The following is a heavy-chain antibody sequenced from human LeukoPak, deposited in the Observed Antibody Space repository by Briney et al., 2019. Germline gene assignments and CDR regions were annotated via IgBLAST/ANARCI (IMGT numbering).Heavy chain of an antibody. Sequence: GGSLRLSCAASGFTFSDYALGWVRQAPGRGLEWVATLSGSGAGTYYSDSVQGRFTISRDNSKRTLFLQMNSLRAEDTAFYYCAKAELGVDIFFDYWGQGTLVTVSS. CDR2: LSGSGAGT. V-gene: IGHV3-23*01. D-gene: IGHD3-3*01. CDR3: AKAELGVDIFFDY. J-gene: IGHJ4*02. CDR1: GFTFSDYA.